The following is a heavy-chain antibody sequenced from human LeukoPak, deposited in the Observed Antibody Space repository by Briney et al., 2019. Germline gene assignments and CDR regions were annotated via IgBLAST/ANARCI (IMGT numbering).Heavy chain of an antibody. J-gene: IGHJ6*03. CDR3: ARAAYIGTTYYYYYMDV. D-gene: IGHD1-26*01. CDR1: GVSISSYY. V-gene: IGHV4-59*01. CDR2: VYYSGST. Sequence: PSETLSLTCTVSGVSISSYYWNWIRQPPGEGLEWIGYVYYSGSTNYNPSLKSRVTISVDTSKNQFSLNLTSVTAADAAVYYCARAAYIGTTYYYYYMDVWGKGTTVTVSS.